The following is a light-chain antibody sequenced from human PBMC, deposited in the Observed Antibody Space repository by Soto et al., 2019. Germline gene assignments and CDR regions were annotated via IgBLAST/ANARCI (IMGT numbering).Light chain of an antibody. J-gene: IGLJ2*01. CDR3: GTWDSSLSAVV. V-gene: IGLV1-51*01. CDR1: SSNIGSNY. CDR2: DNN. Sequence: QSVLTQPPSVSAAPGQKVTISCSGSSSNIGSNYVSWYQQLPGTAPKLLIYDNNKRPSGIPDRFSGSKSGTSATLGITGLQTGDEADYYCGTWDSSLSAVVFGGGTKPNVL.